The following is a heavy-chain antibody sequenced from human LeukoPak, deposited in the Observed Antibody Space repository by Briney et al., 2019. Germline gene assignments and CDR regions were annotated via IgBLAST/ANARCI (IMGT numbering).Heavy chain of an antibody. CDR3: ARGRLLEWFDN. D-gene: IGHD3-3*01. CDR2: ISDTGYT. Sequence: SETLSLTCTVSGGFISSYYWSWIRQPPGKRLEWIGYISDTGYTNYNPSLKSRVAISVDTSKRQFSLKLSSVTAADTAVYYCARGRLLEWFDNWGQGTLVSVSS. CDR1: GGFISSYY. J-gene: IGHJ5*02. V-gene: IGHV4-59*01.